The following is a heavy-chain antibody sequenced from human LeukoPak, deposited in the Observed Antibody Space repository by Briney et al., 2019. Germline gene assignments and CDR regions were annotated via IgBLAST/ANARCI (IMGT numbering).Heavy chain of an antibody. CDR1: GGSISSSSYC. V-gene: IGHV4-39*01. J-gene: IGHJ5*02. D-gene: IGHD3-10*01. CDR2: IYYSGST. CDR3: ARHEIRIYYGSGTLNWFDH. Sequence: SETLSLTCTVSGGSISSSSYCWGWLRQPPGKGLEWIGSIYYSGSTYYNPYLKSRVTISVDTSKNQFSLKLNSVTAADTAVYYCARHEIRIYYGSGTLNWFDHWGQGTLVTVSS.